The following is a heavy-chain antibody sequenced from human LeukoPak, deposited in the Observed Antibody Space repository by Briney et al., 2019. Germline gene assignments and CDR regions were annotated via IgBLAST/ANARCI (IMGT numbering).Heavy chain of an antibody. CDR1: GFTFSSYS. D-gene: IGHD3-10*01. V-gene: IGHV3-21*01. CDR3: ARGILWFGEGAFDI. J-gene: IGHJ3*02. Sequence: GGSLRLSCAASGFTFSSYSMNWVRQAPGKGLEWVSSISSTSSYIYYADSVKGRFTISRDNAKNSLYLQMNSLRAEDTAFYYCARGILWFGEGAFDIRGQGTMVTVSS. CDR2: ISSTSSYI.